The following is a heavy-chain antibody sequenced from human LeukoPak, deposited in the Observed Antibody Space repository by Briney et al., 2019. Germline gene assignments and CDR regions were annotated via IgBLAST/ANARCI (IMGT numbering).Heavy chain of an antibody. CDR1: GFTFSSYS. J-gene: IGHJ6*03. D-gene: IGHD2-2*03. V-gene: IGHV3-21*01. CDR2: ISSSSSYI. Sequence: GGSLRLSCAASGFTFSSYSMNWVRQAPGKGLEWVSSISSSSSYIYYADSVKGRFTISRYNAKNSLYLQMNSLRAEDTAVYYCARTRGYCNSTSCYYYYYYYMDVWGKGTTVTVSS. CDR3: ARTRGYCNSTSCYYYYYYYMDV.